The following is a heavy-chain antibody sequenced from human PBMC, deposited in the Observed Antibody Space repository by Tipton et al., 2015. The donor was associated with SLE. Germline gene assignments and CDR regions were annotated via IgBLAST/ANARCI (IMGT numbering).Heavy chain of an antibody. CDR1: GGSISSSRYY. V-gene: IGHV4-39*07. CDR3: ARDTGDHGYYYYYMDV. CDR2: IYYSGST. Sequence: TLSLTCTVSGGSISSSRYYWGWIRQPPGKGLEWIGSIYYSGSTYYNPSLKSRVTISVDTSKNQFSLKLSSVTAADTAVYYCARDTGDHGYYYYYMDVWGKGTTVTVSS. D-gene: IGHD2-21*02. J-gene: IGHJ6*03.